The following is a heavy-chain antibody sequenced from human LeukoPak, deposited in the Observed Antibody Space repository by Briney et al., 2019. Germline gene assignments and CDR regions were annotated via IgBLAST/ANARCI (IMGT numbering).Heavy chain of an antibody. D-gene: IGHD3-3*01. CDR3: ARVWYLEWYYFDF. Sequence: PSETLSLTCTVSGGSISSYYWSWIRQPPGKGLEWIGYIYYSGNTNYNPSLKSRVTISVDTSKNQFSLKLSSVTAADTAVYYCARVWYLEWYYFDFWGQGTLVTVSS. V-gene: IGHV4-59*01. CDR2: IYYSGNT. CDR1: GGSISSYY. J-gene: IGHJ4*02.